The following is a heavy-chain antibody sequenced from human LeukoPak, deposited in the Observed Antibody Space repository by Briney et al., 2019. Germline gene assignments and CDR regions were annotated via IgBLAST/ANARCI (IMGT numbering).Heavy chain of an antibody. D-gene: IGHD1-26*01. CDR1: GFTFRSYW. J-gene: IGHJ4*02. CDR3: ARDVGGSLDY. V-gene: IGHV3-7*01. CDR2: IKGDEYAK. Sequence: GGSLRLSCAASGFTFRSYWMAWVRQAPGKGLEWVANIKGDEYAKHQADSVKGRFTISRDNAQNSVYLQMSSLRGEDTAVYYCARDVGGSLDYWGQGTLVTVTS.